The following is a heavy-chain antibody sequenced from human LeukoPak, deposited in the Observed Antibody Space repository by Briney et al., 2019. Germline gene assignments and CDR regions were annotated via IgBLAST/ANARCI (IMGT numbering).Heavy chain of an antibody. CDR3: ARVGTTNYYFYYMDV. CDR2: VSSSGGTI. D-gene: IGHD2-2*01. CDR1: GFTFSTYT. V-gene: IGHV3-48*04. Sequence: PGGSLRLSCAASGFTFSTYTMNWVRQAPGKGLEWVSYVSSSGGTIYYADSVKGRFTISRDNAKNPLYLQMNSLRAEDTAVYYCARVGTTNYYFYYMDVWGKGTTVTVSS. J-gene: IGHJ6*03.